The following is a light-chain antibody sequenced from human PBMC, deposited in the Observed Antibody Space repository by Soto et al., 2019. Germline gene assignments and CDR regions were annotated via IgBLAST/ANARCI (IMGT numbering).Light chain of an antibody. Sequence: QLVLTQSPSASASLGASVKLTCTLSRGHSSYAIAWHQQQPEKGPRYLMQLSSDGSHSKGDGIPDRFSGSSSGAERYLTISSLQSEDEADYYCQTWDTGARVVFGGGTKLTVL. CDR1: RGHSSYA. CDR2: LSSDGSH. CDR3: QTWDTGARVV. V-gene: IGLV4-69*01. J-gene: IGLJ2*01.